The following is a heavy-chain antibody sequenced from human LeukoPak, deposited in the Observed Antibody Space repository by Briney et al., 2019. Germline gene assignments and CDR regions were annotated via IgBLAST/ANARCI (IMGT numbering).Heavy chain of an antibody. D-gene: IGHD3-10*01. V-gene: IGHV3-74*01. Sequence: GGSLRLSCAASGFTFSSYWMHWLRQAPGKGLVWVSRIYSDGSSTNYADSVKGRFTISRDNAKNTLYLQMNSLRAEDTAVYYCARDRSSLGLWFGELRNWGQGTLVAVSS. CDR3: ARDRSSLGLWFGELRN. CDR2: IYSDGSST. CDR1: GFTFSSYW. J-gene: IGHJ4*02.